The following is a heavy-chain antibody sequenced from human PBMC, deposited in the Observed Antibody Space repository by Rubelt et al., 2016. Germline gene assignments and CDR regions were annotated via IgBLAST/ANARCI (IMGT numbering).Heavy chain of an antibody. J-gene: IGHJ5*02. D-gene: IGHD1-26*01. V-gene: IGHV4-34*10. CDR2: INHSGTT. CDR1: GGSFSGYY. Sequence: QLQLQESGPGLVKPSETLSLTCAVYGGSFSGYYWSWIRQSPGKGLEWIGEINHSGTTNCNPSLKSRVTMSVDTSKNQLALKLRCMTAADTGLYYCARGQRGGIFYGWFDPWGQGTLVTVSS. CDR3: ARGQRGGIFYGWFDP.